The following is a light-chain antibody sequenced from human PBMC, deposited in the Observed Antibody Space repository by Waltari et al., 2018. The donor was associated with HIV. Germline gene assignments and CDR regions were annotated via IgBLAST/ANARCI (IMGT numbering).Light chain of an antibody. J-gene: IGLJ2*01. CDR1: TRDVGSFTL. CDR3: CSYAGSSTVL. Sequence: QSALTQPASVSGSPGQSITLSCTGTTRDVGSFTLVPGYQQHSGKDPKPIIYEVNTLPSGVSNRFSGSKSGNTASLTISGLQAEDEVDYYCCSYAGSSTVLFGGGTKLTV. V-gene: IGLV2-23*02. CDR2: EVN.